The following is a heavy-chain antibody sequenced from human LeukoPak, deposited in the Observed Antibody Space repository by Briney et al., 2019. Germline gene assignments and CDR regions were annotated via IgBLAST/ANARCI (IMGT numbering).Heavy chain of an antibody. V-gene: IGHV3-33*01. D-gene: IGHD4-11*01. CDR2: IFYDGSNK. Sequence: GGSLRLSCAASVFTFSSYCMHWVRQAPGKGLEWVTVIFYDGSNKYYADSVKGRFSISRDNSKNTLYLQTNSLRAEDTAVYYCARVYSNSPEYGMDVWGQGTTVTVSS. CDR1: VFTFSSYC. J-gene: IGHJ6*02. CDR3: ARVYSNSPEYGMDV.